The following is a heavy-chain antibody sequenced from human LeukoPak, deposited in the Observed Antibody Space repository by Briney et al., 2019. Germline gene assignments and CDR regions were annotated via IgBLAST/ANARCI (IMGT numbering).Heavy chain of an antibody. J-gene: IGHJ2*01. Sequence: SEALSLTCGVSSGSLSGYYWRWIRQPPGGGLEWLGEITHSGSPNYNPSLKSRVTISGDTSKKQFSLNLRSVTAADTGVYFCARGAYLSGRGTPGSASS. V-gene: IGHV4-34*01. CDR2: ITHSGSP. CDR1: SGSLSGYY. CDR3: ARGAYL.